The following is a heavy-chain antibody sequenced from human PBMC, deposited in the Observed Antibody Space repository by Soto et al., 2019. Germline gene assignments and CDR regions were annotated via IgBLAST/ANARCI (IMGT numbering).Heavy chain of an antibody. Sequence: EVQLVESGGGLVQPGGSLRLSCAASGFTFSGYSMFWVRQAPGKGLEYVSAINTNGVNTFYAKSVKGRFTISRDNSKNTMYLQMGSLRAEDMAVYYCARGRVHESSGWATYFDYWGQGTLVTVSS. CDR3: ARGRVHESSGWATYFDY. V-gene: IGHV3-64*01. CDR2: INTNGVNT. J-gene: IGHJ4*02. CDR1: GFTFSGYS. D-gene: IGHD6-19*01.